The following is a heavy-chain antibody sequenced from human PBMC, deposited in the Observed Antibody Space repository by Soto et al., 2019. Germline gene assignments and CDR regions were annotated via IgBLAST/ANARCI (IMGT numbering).Heavy chain of an antibody. CDR1: GTSISGDYW. Sequence: QVQLQESGPGLVKPSDTLSLTCAVSGTSISGDYWGGWIRQTPGKGLEWIGYISSGGATHYNPSLGSRLTMSVDTSRSQFSLKLSSVTAVDAALYYCTRKTGGYYFFEYWGRGTLVTVSS. CDR3: TRKTGGYYFFEY. J-gene: IGHJ4*02. CDR2: ISSGGAT. V-gene: IGHV4-28*01. D-gene: IGHD2-8*02.